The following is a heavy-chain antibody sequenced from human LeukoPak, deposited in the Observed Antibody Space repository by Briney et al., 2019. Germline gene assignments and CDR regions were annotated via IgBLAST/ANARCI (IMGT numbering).Heavy chain of an antibody. Sequence: GSLRLSCAASGFTFSSYVMSWVRQAPGKGLEWVSSISSSSTYIYYADSVKGRFTVSRDNAKNSLYLQMNSLRAEDTAVYFCASQYTSSRIFDDWGQGTLVTVSS. CDR3: ASQYTSSRIFDD. CDR2: ISSSSTYI. V-gene: IGHV3-21*01. CDR1: GFTFSSYV. D-gene: IGHD6-13*01. J-gene: IGHJ4*02.